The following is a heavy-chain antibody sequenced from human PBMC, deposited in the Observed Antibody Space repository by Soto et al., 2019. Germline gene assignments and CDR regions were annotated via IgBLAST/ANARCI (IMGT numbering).Heavy chain of an antibody. CDR1: GGPIRGDY. J-gene: IGHJ6*04. V-gene: IGHV4-59*01. CDR3: ARDRSRNLDV. Sequence: ASETLSLTCTVSGGPIRGDYWSWIRQTPGKGLEWIGYVYDSGRTSYNPSLQSRVTMSEDTSNNRLSLTLRSVTAADTAVYYCARDRSRNLDVWGKRTTVTVSS. CDR2: VYDSGRT.